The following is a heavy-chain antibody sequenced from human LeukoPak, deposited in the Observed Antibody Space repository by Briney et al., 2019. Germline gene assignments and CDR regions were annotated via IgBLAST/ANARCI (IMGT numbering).Heavy chain of an antibody. V-gene: IGHV1-2*02. J-gene: IGHJ4*02. CDR3: AREPGIAAAGNIDY. CDR1: GYTFTGYY. D-gene: IGHD6-13*01. CDR2: INPNSGGT. Sequence: ASVKVSCKASGYTFTGYYMHWVRQAPGQGLEWMGWINPNSGGTNYAQKFQGRVTMTRDTSISTAYMELSRLRSDDTAVYYCAREPGIAAAGNIDYWGQGTLVTVSS.